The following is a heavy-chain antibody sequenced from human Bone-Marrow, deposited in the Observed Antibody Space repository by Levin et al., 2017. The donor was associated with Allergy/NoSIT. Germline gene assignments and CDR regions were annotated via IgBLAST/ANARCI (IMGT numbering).Heavy chain of an antibody. V-gene: IGHV4-59*01. D-gene: IGHD1-26*01. J-gene: IGHJ1*01. CDR1: GDSIRNYY. Sequence: SETLSLTCTVSGDSIRNYYWSWIRQPPGKGLEWLGYIYYTGATAYNPSLKSRVTISVDTSKNQFSLTLNSVTPADTAVYYCAGGGNYFSEYFQHWGRGTLVTVSS. CDR3: AGGGNYFSEYFQH. CDR2: IYYTGAT.